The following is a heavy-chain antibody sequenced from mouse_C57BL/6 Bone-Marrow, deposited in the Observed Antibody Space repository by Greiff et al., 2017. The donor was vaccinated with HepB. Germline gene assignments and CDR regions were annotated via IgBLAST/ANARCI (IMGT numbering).Heavy chain of an antibody. CDR1: GYTFTSYW. J-gene: IGHJ3*01. CDR3: AREGVRYYDGSSQLAY. CDR2: IHPNSGST. D-gene: IGHD1-1*01. V-gene: IGHV1-64*01. Sequence: VQLQQPGAELVKPGASVKLSCKASGYTFTSYWMHWVKQRPGQGLEWIGMIHPNSGSTNYNEKFKSKATLTVDKSSSTAYMQLSSLTSEDSAVYYCAREGVRYYDGSSQLAYWGQGTLVTVSA.